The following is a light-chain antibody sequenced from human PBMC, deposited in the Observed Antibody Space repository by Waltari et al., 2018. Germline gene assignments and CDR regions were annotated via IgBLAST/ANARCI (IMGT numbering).Light chain of an antibody. V-gene: IGLV1-44*01. Sequence: QSVLTQVPSAYGTPGQQVTLSCSGGSSTVGRNTVHWYQALPGTAPTLLIHTDNQRSSGVPDRFSASKSGTSASLAISGLRSEDEAEYYCASWDDTVDGPVFGGGTKVTVL. CDR1: SSTVGRNT. J-gene: IGLJ3*02. CDR3: ASWDDTVDGPV. CDR2: TDN.